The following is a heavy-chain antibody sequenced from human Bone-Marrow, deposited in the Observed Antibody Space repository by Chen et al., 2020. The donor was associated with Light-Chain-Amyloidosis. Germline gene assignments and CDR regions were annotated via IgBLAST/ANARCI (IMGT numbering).Heavy chain of an antibody. CDR3: ARTLRYGHQDYFDY. CDR2: IAFDG. J-gene: IGHJ4*02. D-gene: IGHD3-9*01. Sequence: QVQLVESGGGVVQPGTSLRLSCVGSGFPFSSHAMHWVRQAPGKGLEWVAVIAFDGRADSVQGRFTVSRDNSKSTLYLQMDSLRPDDTAVYYCARTLRYGHQDYFDYWGQGTLVTVSS. V-gene: IGHV3-30*04. CDR1: GFPFSSHA.